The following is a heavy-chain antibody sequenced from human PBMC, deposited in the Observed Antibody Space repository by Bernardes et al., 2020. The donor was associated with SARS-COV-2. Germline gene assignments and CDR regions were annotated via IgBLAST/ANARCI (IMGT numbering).Heavy chain of an antibody. CDR1: GGSFSTYN. CDR3: ARAAVAGTYFDY. CDR2: INHSGST. V-gene: IGHV4-34*01. Sequence: SETLSLTCAVYGGSFSTYNWSWIRQSPGKGLEWIWEINHSGSTKYNPSLKSRVTMSVDTSKNQFSLKLSSVTAADTAVYYCARAAVAGTYFDYWGQGTLVTVSS. J-gene: IGHJ4*02. D-gene: IGHD6-19*01.